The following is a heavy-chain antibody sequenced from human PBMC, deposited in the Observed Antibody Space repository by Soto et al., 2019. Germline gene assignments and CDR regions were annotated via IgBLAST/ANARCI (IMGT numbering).Heavy chain of an antibody. CDR1: GYNFNNYW. Sequence: PGESLKISCKGSGYNFNNYWINWVRQMPGKGLEWMGRIDPYDSYTNYSPSFQGHVTISVDTSSSTAYLQWSSLKASDTAMYYCASPPFQGLGKYAMDVGGKGT. D-gene: IGHD3-16*01. J-gene: IGHJ6*04. CDR3: ASPPFQGLGKYAMDV. V-gene: IGHV5-10-1*01. CDR2: IDPYDSYT.